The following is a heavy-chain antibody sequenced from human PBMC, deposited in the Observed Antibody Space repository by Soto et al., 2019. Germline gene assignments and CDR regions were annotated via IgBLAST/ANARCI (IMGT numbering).Heavy chain of an antibody. CDR1: GYTFTGYY. J-gene: IGHJ3*02. CDR2: VNPNTGAT. V-gene: IGHV1-2*02. D-gene: IGHD1-26*01. Sequence: ASVKVSCKTSGYTFTGYYIHWVRQAPGQGLEWMGWVNPNTGATDSAQQFQGRLTLTSDTSTTTAYIDLSRLSFDDTAIYYCAKDRGNNAFDIWGQGTMVTVSS. CDR3: AKDRGNNAFDI.